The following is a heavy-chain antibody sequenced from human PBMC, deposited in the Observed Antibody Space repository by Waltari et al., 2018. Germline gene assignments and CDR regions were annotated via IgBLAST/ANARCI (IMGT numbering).Heavy chain of an antibody. CDR2: IKSKTDGGTT. CDR3: TTGTI. Sequence: EVQLVESGGGLVKPGGSLRLSCAASGFTFSNAWVGWVRQAPGKGVGVVGPIKSKTDGGTTDYAAPVKGRFTISRDDSKNTLFLQMDSLKTEDTDVYYCTTGTIWGQGALVTVSS. J-gene: IGHJ4*02. CDR1: GFTFSNAW. D-gene: IGHD1-7*01. V-gene: IGHV3-15*01.